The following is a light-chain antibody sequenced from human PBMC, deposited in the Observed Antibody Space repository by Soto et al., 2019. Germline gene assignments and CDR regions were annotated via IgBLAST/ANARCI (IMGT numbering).Light chain of an antibody. CDR1: SRDVGANTF. J-gene: IGLJ1*01. V-gene: IGLV2-14*01. CDR3: SSFTTDSTYV. Sequence: QSVLTQPASVSGSPGQSITIWCTGTSRDVGANTFVSWYQQHPGKVPKLMIYTVSSRPSGVSQRFSGSKSGNTASLTISGLQAEDEADYYCSSFTTDSTYVFGTGTKVTVL. CDR2: TVS.